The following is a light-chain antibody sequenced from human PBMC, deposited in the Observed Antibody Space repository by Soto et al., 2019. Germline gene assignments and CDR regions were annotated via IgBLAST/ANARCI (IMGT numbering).Light chain of an antibody. CDR3: QTWGTGIQL. V-gene: IGLV4-69*01. Sequence: QPVLTQSPSASASLGDSVKLTCTLSDGHSNFAIAWHQQQPQKGPRFLMKVHSDGSHKKGDGIPDRFSGSSSGADRHLIISGIQSEDEGDYYCQTWGTGIQLFGIGTKVT. CDR2: VHSDGSH. CDR1: DGHSNFA. J-gene: IGLJ1*01.